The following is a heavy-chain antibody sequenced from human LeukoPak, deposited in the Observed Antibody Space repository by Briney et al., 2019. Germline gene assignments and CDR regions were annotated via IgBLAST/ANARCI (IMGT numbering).Heavy chain of an antibody. D-gene: IGHD6-13*01. J-gene: IGHJ4*02. CDR1: GFTFSSYA. CDR3: VKLLGDSSSWYFRFDY. Sequence: GGSLRLSCSASGFTFSSYAMHWVRQAPGKGLEYVSAISSNGGSTYYADSVKGRFTISRDNSKNTLYLQMSSLRAEDTAVYYWVKLLGDSSSWYFRFDYWGQGTLVTVSS. CDR2: ISSNGGST. V-gene: IGHV3-64D*06.